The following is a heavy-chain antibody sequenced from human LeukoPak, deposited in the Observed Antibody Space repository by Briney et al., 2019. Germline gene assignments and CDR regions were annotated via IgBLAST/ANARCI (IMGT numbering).Heavy chain of an antibody. D-gene: IGHD3-10*01. CDR3: AKVFEVRGARRPKDY. CDR2: ISYDGGNK. J-gene: IGHJ4*02. CDR1: GFTFSDYG. Sequence: PGGSLRLSCAASGFTFSDYGMHWVRQAPGKGLEWVALISYDGGNKFYADSVRDRFTISRDNSKNTLFLQMNSLRIEDTAVYYCAKVFEVRGARRPKDYWGQGTLVTVSS. V-gene: IGHV3-30*18.